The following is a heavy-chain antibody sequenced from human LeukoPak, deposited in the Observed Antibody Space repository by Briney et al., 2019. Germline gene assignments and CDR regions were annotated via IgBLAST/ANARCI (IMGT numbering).Heavy chain of an antibody. CDR3: ARERAVLDAFDI. V-gene: IGHV1-46*01. CDR2: INPSGGST. D-gene: IGHD4/OR15-4a*01. J-gene: IGHJ3*02. Sequence: GASVKVSCKTSGYTFTSYYMHWVRQAPGQGLEWMGIINPSGGSTSYAQKFQGRVTMTRDTSTSTVYMELSSLRSEDTAVYYCARERAVLDAFDIWGQGTMVTVSS. CDR1: GYTFTSYY.